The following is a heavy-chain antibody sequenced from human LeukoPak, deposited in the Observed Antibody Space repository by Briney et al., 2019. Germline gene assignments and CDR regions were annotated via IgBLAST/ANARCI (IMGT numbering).Heavy chain of an antibody. CDR1: GGSFSGYY. J-gene: IGHJ4*02. CDR2: INHSGST. CDR3: ARVRAARRYFDY. Sequence: SETLSLTCAVYGGSFSGYYWSWIRQPPGKGLEWIGEINHSGSTNYNPSLKSRVTISVDTSKNQFSLKLSSVTAADTAVYYCARVRAARRYFDYWGQGTLVTVSS. D-gene: IGHD6-6*01. V-gene: IGHV4-34*01.